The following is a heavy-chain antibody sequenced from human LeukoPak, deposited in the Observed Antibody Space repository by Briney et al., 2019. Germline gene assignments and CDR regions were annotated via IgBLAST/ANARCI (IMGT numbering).Heavy chain of an antibody. CDR1: GFTVSSNY. D-gene: IGHD1-26*01. J-gene: IGHJ4*02. CDR3: ARCSTVRSYYFDY. Sequence: GGSLRLSCAASGFTVSSNYMSWVRQAPGKGLEWVSVIYSGGSTCYADSVKGRFTISRDNSKNTLYLQMNSLRAEDTAVYYCARCSTVRSYYFDYWGQGTLVTVSS. V-gene: IGHV3-53*01. CDR2: IYSGGST.